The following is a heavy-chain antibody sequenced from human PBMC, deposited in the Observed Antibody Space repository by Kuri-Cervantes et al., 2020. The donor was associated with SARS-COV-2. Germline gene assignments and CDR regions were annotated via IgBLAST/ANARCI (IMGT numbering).Heavy chain of an antibody. CDR3: ARGVGYTQPFDS. D-gene: IGHD2-8*02. J-gene: IGHJ4*02. CDR2: ISYDGSNK. CDR1: GFTFNSSP. Sequence: GESLKISCAASGFTFNSSPMHWVRQTPGKGLEWVALISYDGSNKYYADSVQGRFTISRDNSKNTLCLQMSSLRAEDTAVFYCARGVGYTQPFDSWGQGTLVTVSS. V-gene: IGHV3-30-3*01.